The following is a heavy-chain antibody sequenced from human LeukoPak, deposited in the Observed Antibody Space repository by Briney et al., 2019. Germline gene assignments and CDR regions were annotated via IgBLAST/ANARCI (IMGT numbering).Heavy chain of an antibody. CDR3: AKGAILTGYYPSENAFDI. CDR1: GFTFSSYA. D-gene: IGHD3-9*01. J-gene: IGHJ3*02. V-gene: IGHV3-23*01. CDR2: ISGSGGST. Sequence: QPGGSLRLSCAASGFTFSSYAMSWVRQAPGKGLEWVSAISGSGGSTYYADSVKGRFTISRDNSKNTLYLQMNSLRAEDTAVYYCAKGAILTGYYPSENAFDIWGQGTMVTVSS.